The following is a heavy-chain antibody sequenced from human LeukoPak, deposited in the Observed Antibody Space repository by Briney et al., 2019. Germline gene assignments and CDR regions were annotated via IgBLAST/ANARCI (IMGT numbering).Heavy chain of an antibody. D-gene: IGHD6-19*01. CDR1: GFIFSNYT. J-gene: IGHJ4*02. CDR2: ISYDGSNK. V-gene: IGHV3-30-3*01. CDR3: ARPRGSRWSIPFDN. Sequence: PGRSLRLSCAASGFIFSNYTMHWVRQAPGKGLEWVAVISYDGSNKYYGDSVKGRFTISRDNSKNTLYLQMDSLRAEDRAVYYCARPRGSRWSIPFDNWGQGTLVTVSS.